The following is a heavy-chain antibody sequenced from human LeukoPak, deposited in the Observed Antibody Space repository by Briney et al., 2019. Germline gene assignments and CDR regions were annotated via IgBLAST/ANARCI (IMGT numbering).Heavy chain of an antibody. CDR2: IYRSGST. V-gene: IGHV4-38-2*01. CDR1: GYSISSGYY. J-gene: IGHJ3*01. Sequence: SETLSLTCAVSGYSISSGYYWGWIRQPPGKGLEWIGSIYRSGSTYYNPSLKSRVTISVDTSKNQFSLKLSSVTAADTAVYYCARGSTSGPFDVWGQGTMVTVSS. CDR3: ARGSTSGPFDV.